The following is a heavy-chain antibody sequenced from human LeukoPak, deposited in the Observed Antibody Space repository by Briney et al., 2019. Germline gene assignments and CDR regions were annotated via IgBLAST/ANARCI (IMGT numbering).Heavy chain of an antibody. V-gene: IGHV4-59*01. CDR1: GGSISSYY. Sequence: SETLSLTCTVSGGSISSYYWSWIRQPPGKGLEWIGYIYYSGSTSYNPSLKSRVTISVDTSKNQFSLKLSSVTAADTAVYYCARSSEGRYYYDSSGYTYYYYYMDVWGRGTTVTISS. J-gene: IGHJ6*03. CDR2: IYYSGST. CDR3: ARSSEGRYYYDSSGYTYYYYYMDV. D-gene: IGHD3-22*01.